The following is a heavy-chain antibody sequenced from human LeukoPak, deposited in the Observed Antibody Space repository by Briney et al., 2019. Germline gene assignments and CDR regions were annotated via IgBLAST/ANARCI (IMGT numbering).Heavy chain of an antibody. Sequence: ASVKVSCKASGYTFTCYYMHWVRQAPGQGLEWMGWVNPNSGGTNYAQKFQGRVTMTRDTSISTAYMELSRLRSDDTAVYYCARYYVLELREGLDYWGQGTLVTVSS. J-gene: IGHJ4*02. CDR1: GYTFTCYY. D-gene: IGHD1-26*01. V-gene: IGHV1-2*02. CDR3: ARYYVLELREGLDY. CDR2: VNPNSGGT.